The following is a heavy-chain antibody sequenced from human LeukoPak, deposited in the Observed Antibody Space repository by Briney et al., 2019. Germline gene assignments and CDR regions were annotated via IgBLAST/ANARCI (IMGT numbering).Heavy chain of an antibody. CDR1: GGSISSGSYS. V-gene: IGHV4-30-2*01. Sequence: PSETLSLTCAVSGGSISSGSYSWSWIRQPPGKGLEWIGYIYPRGSTYYNPSLKSRVILSLDKSANQFSLNLSSVTAADTAVYYCARVDAMVRGVIPGPFDYWGQGTLVTVSS. D-gene: IGHD3-10*01. CDR2: IYPRGST. CDR3: ARVDAMVRGVIPGPFDY. J-gene: IGHJ4*02.